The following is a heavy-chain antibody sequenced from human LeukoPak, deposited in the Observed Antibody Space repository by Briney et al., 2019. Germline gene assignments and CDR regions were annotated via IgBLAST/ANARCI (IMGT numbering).Heavy chain of an antibody. D-gene: IGHD5-18*01. CDR2: INPSGGST. Sequence: ASVKVSCKASGYTFTSYYMHWVRQAPGQGLEWMGIINPSGGSTSYAQKLQGRVTMTRDMSTSTVYMELSSLRSEDTAVYYCARDRTVDTAMAPLNWFDPWGQGTLVTVSS. CDR1: GYTFTSYY. J-gene: IGHJ5*02. V-gene: IGHV1-46*01. CDR3: ARDRTVDTAMAPLNWFDP.